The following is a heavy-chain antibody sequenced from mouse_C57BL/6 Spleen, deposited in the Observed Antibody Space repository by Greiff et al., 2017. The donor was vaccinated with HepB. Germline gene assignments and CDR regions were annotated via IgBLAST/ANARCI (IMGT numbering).Heavy chain of an antibody. CDR2: IDPETGGT. CDR3: TGDY. CDR1: GYTFTDYE. J-gene: IGHJ2*01. Sequence: VKLVESGAELVRPGASVTLSCKASGYTFTDYEMHWVKQTPVQGLEWIGAIDPETGGTAYNQKFKGKAILTADKPSSTAYMEHRSLTSEDSAVYYCTGDYWGQGTTLTVSS. V-gene: IGHV1-15*01.